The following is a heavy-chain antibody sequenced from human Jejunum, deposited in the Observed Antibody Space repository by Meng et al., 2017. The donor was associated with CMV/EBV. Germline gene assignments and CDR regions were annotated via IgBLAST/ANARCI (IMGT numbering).Heavy chain of an antibody. CDR3: ARGGDGVQHFLEWLLFDY. J-gene: IGHJ4*02. V-gene: IGHV1-69*05. CDR1: IFSNYD. Sequence: IFSNYDVSWVRQDPGQGREWMGGIMPFFGTVNYARKFQGRVTITTEESTSTVYMELSSLRSEDTAVYYCARGGDGVQHFLEWLLFDYWGQGTLVTVSS. D-gene: IGHD3-3*01. CDR2: IMPFFGTV.